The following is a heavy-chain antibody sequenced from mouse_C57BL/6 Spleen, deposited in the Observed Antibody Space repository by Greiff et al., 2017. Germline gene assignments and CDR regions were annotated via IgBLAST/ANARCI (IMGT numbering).Heavy chain of an antibody. CDR3: AREESNSLEAMDY. J-gene: IGHJ4*01. D-gene: IGHD2-5*01. Sequence: EVQLQQSGPVLVKPGASVKMSCKASGYTFTDYYMNWVKQSHGKGLEWIGVINPCNGGTSYNQKFKGKATLTVDKSSSTAYMELNSLTSEDSAVYYCAREESNSLEAMDYWGQGTSVTVSS. CDR1: GYTFTDYY. V-gene: IGHV1-19*01. CDR2: INPCNGGT.